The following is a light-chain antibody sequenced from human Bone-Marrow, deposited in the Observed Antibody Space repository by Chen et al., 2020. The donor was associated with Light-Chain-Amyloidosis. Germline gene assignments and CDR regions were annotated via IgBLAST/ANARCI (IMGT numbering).Light chain of an antibody. J-gene: IGLJ2*01. V-gene: IGLV3-25*03. CDR2: RDT. CDR3: QSADSSGAYEVI. CDR1: DLPTKY. Sequence: SYELTQPPSVSVSPGQTARITCSGDDLPTKYAYWYQQKPGQAPVLVIHRDTERPSGISERFSGDSSGTTATLPISGVQAEAEADYHCQSADSSGAYEVIFGGGTKLTVL.